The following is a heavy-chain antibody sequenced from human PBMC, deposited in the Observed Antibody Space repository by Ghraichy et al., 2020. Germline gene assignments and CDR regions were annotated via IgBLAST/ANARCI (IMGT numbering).Heavy chain of an antibody. CDR2: ISWNSGSI. V-gene: IGHV3-9*01. CDR1: GFTFDDYA. CDR3: AKDMGPFVVGAFDI. D-gene: IGHD3-16*01. J-gene: IGHJ3*02. Sequence: GGSLRLSCAASGFTFDDYAMHWVRQAPGKGLEWVSGISWNSGSIGYADSVKGRFTISRDNAKNSLYLQMNSLRAEDTALYYCAKDMGPFVVGAFDIWGQGTMVTVSS.